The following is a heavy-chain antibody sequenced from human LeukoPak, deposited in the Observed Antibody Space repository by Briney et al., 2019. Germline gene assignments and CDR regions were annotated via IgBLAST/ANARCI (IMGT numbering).Heavy chain of an antibody. V-gene: IGHV4-34*01. J-gene: IGHJ4*02. CDR2: INHSGST. CDR3: ARRGPPVLLWFRLFDY. Sequence: PSETLSLTCAVYGGSFSGYYRSWIRQPPGKGLEWIGEINHSGSTNYNPSLKSRVTISVDTSKNQFSLKLSSVTAADTAVYYCARRGPPVLLWFRLFDYWGQGTLVTVSS. CDR1: GGSFSGYY. D-gene: IGHD3-10*01.